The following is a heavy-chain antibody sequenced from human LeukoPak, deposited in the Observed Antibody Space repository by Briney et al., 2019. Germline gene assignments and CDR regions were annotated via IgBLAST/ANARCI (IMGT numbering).Heavy chain of an antibody. CDR1: GFTFSTYE. Sequence: GGSLRLSWAASGFTFSTYEMNWVRQAPGKGLEWVSYISSRGSAIYYADSVKGRFTISRDIAKTSLYLQMNSLRAEDTAIYYCARDMEPDAFDIWGQGTMVTVSS. CDR2: ISSRGSAI. J-gene: IGHJ3*02. CDR3: ARDMEPDAFDI. D-gene: IGHD1-1*01. V-gene: IGHV3-48*03.